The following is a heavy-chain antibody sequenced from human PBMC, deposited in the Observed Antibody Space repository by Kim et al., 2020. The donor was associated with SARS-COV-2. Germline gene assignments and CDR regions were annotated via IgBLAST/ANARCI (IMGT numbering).Heavy chain of an antibody. V-gene: IGHV3-23*01. CDR1: GFTFTGYA. Sequence: GGSLRLSCTTSGFTFTGYAMSWVRQAPGKGLEWVSSIDGSDGTTYYVDSVKGRFIISRDNSKNTLYLQMSNLRADDTAVYYCMKGGWGWIWDHWGQGTLVTVSS. CDR3: MKGGWGWIWDH. D-gene: IGHD2-2*03. J-gene: IGHJ4*02. CDR2: IDGSDGTT.